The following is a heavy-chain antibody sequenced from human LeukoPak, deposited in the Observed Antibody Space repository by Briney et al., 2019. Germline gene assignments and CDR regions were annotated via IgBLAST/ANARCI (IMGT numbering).Heavy chain of an antibody. J-gene: IGHJ4*02. D-gene: IGHD3-10*01. Sequence: GGSLRLSCAASGFTFSNAWMSWVRQAPGKGLEWVSYITSSSSYIYYADSVKGRFTISRDNAKNSLYLQVNSLRAEGTAMYYCARDLLLGSGSYYNIDYWGQGTLVTVSS. CDR3: ARDLLLGSGSYYNIDY. V-gene: IGHV3-21*01. CDR1: GFTFSNAW. CDR2: ITSSSSYI.